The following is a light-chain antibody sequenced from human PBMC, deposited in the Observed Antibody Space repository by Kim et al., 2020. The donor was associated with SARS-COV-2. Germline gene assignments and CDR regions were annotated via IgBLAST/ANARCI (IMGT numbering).Light chain of an antibody. CDR3: QQYDSSLYS. Sequence: DIQMTQSPSTLSASVGDRVTITCRASQSISHWLAWYQQKPGKAPKLLIYKASSLQSGVPSRFSGSGSGTEFTLTISSLQPDDFATYYCQQYDSSLYSFGQGTKLEIK. V-gene: IGKV1-5*03. CDR2: KAS. CDR1: QSISHW. J-gene: IGKJ2*01.